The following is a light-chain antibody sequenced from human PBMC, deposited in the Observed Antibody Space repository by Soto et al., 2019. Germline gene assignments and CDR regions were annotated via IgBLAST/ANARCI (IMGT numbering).Light chain of an antibody. CDR1: QSVGSN. CDR2: DAS. CDR3: QQYNNWLYT. J-gene: IGKJ2*01. Sequence: EIVLTHSPATLSVSPGERATLSCRASQSVGSNLAWYQQRPGQPPRRLIYDASTRATDIPARFSGGGSGTEFTLTISSLQSEDFAVYYCQQYNNWLYTFGQGTKLQIK. V-gene: IGKV3-15*01.